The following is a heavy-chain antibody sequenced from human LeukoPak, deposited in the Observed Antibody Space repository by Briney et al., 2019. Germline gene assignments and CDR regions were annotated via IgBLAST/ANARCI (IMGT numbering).Heavy chain of an antibody. CDR2: IYYSGST. Sequence: SETLSLTCTVSGGSISSSSYYWGWIRQPPGKGLEWIGSIYYSGSTYYNPSLKSRVTISVDTSKNQFSLKLSSVTAADTAVYYCARVSRPFTAMVTGGEYWGQGTLVTVSS. D-gene: IGHD5-18*01. V-gene: IGHV4-39*01. CDR1: GGSISSSSYY. CDR3: ARVSRPFTAMVTGGEY. J-gene: IGHJ4*02.